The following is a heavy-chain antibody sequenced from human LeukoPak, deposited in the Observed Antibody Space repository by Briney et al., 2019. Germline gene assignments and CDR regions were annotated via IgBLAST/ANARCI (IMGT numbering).Heavy chain of an antibody. CDR1: GFTFSSYS. V-gene: IGHV3-21*01. D-gene: IGHD1-26*01. CDR2: ISSSSSYI. J-gene: IGHJ4*02. Sequence: PGGSLRLSCAASGFTFSSYSMNWVRQAPGKGLEWVSSISSSSSYIYYADSVKGRFTISRDNAKNSLYLQMNSLRAEDTAVYYCARAVMGARSLDYWGQGTLVTVSS. CDR3: ARAVMGARSLDY.